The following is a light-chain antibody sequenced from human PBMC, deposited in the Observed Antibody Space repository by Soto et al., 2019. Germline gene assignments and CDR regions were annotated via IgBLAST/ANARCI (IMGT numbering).Light chain of an antibody. V-gene: IGLV2-14*01. CDR1: SSDIGTYNY. CDR3: SSYTSSGTHWV. J-gene: IGLJ3*02. CDR2: EVS. Sequence: QSVLTQPASVSGSPGQSITISCTGSSSDIGTYNYLSWYQQHPGKAPKLMIYEVSDRPSGISNRFSGSKSVNTASLTISGLQAEDEADYYCSSYTSSGTHWVFGGGTQLAVL.